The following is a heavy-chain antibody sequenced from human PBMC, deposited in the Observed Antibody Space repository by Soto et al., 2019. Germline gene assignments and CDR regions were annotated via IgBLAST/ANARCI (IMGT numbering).Heavy chain of an antibody. Sequence: SVKVSCKASGFTFTSSVFQWVRQARGQRLEWIGWIAVGSGYTNYAQRFQDRVTLTRDMSTATTYMELSRLTSEDTAIYYCAADATAWQQMVPSDYWGQGTLVTVSS. D-gene: IGHD2-8*01. CDR2: IAVGSGYT. CDR3: AADATAWQQMVPSDY. V-gene: IGHV1-58*01. CDR1: GFTFTSSV. J-gene: IGHJ4*02.